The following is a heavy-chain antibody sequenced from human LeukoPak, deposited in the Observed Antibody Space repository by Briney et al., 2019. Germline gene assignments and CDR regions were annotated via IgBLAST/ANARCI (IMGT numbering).Heavy chain of an antibody. D-gene: IGHD6-13*01. CDR2: IYYSGST. Sequence: PSETLSLTCTVSGGSIGTYSWNWLRQPPGKGLEWIGYIYYSGSTNYNPSLKSRVTISVDTSKNQFSLKLSSVTAADTAVYYCARDKGLAAAGHWYFDLWGRGTLVTVSS. J-gene: IGHJ2*01. CDR3: ARDKGLAAAGHWYFDL. V-gene: IGHV4-59*01. CDR1: GGSIGTYS.